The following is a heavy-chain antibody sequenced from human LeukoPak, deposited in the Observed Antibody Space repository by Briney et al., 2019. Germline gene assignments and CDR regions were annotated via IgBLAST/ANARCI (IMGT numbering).Heavy chain of an antibody. V-gene: IGHV1-2*02. CDR1: GYTFTGYY. D-gene: IGHD1-26*01. Sequence: AASVKVSCKASGYTFTGYYMHWVRQAPGHGLEWMGWINPNSGGTNYAQKFQGRVTMTRDTSINTAYMELSRLRSDDTAVYYCARVVSGSYFPFDYWGQGTLVTVSS. J-gene: IGHJ4*02. CDR3: ARVVSGSYFPFDY. CDR2: INPNSGGT.